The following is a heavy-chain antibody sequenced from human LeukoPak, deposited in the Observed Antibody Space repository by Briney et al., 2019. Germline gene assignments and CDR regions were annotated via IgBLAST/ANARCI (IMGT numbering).Heavy chain of an antibody. V-gene: IGHV4-4*02. D-gene: IGHD1-26*01. Sequence: GSLRLSCAASEFTFSSYWMSWVRQPPGKGLEWIGEIHHSGSTNYNSSLKSRVAISVDTSKNQFSLNLSSVTAADTALYYCTRGFRSSFSDQWGQGTLVTVSS. CDR1: EFTFSSYW. CDR3: TRGFRSSFSDQ. CDR2: IHHSGST. J-gene: IGHJ4*02.